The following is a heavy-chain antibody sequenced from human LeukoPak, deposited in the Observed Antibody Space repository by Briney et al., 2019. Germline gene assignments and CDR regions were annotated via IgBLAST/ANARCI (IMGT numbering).Heavy chain of an antibody. CDR3: ARDPPRHYYDSSGYTYYFDY. Sequence: SVKVSCKASGGTFSGYAISWVRQAPGHGLEWMGRIIPILGIANYAQKFQGRVTITADKSTSTAYMELSSLRSEDTAVYYCARDPPRHYYDSSGYTYYFDYWGQGTLVTVSS. J-gene: IGHJ4*02. CDR2: IIPILGIA. V-gene: IGHV1-69*04. D-gene: IGHD3-22*01. CDR1: GGTFSGYA.